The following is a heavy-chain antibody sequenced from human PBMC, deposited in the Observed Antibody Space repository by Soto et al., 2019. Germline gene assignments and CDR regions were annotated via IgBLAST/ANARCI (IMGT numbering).Heavy chain of an antibody. CDR1: GGSVTSYH. Sequence: PSETLSLTCVVSGGSVTSYHWSCIRQFPWKCLEWIAYMAYTGKTNYNPSLKSRVTISVDTAKNRFCLKLSSVTAADTAVYYCARRVTMIVVVITPFDYGGQGTLVTVSS. V-gene: IGHV4-59*08. CDR3: ARRVTMIVVVITPFDY. CDR2: MAYTGKT. D-gene: IGHD3-22*01. J-gene: IGHJ4*02.